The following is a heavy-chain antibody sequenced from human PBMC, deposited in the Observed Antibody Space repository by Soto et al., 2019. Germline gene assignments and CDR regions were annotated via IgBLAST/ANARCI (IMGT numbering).Heavy chain of an antibody. CDR1: GFTFSSYW. CDR3: ARDTDTAYYFDY. V-gene: IGHV3-74*01. J-gene: IGHJ4*02. Sequence: EVQLVESGGGLVQPGGSLRLSCAASGFTFSSYWMHWVRQAPGKGLAWVSRINSDGSSTSYADSVKGRFTISRDNDKNALYLQMNSLRAEDTAVYYCARDTDTAYYFDYWGQGTLVTVSS. CDR2: INSDGSST. D-gene: IGHD5-18*01.